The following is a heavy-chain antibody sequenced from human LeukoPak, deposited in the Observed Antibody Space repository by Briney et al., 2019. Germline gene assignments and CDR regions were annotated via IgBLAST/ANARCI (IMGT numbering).Heavy chain of an antibody. CDR3: ANGGTYSSGP. CDR2: IKPDGSAQ. V-gene: IGHV3-7*01. D-gene: IGHD3-22*01. Sequence: GGSLRLSCAASGFTFSRYWMHWVRQAPGKGLEWVATIKPDGSAQYYVDSVKGRFTISRDNAKNSLFLQINSLRAEDTAVYYCANGGTYSSGPWGQGTLVTVSS. J-gene: IGHJ5*02. CDR1: GFTFSRYW.